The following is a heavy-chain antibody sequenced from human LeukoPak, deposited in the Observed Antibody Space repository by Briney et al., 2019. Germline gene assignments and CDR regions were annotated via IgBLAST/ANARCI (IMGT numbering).Heavy chain of an antibody. CDR2: IYYSGST. CDR3: ARDTAQVYGDYAIYYYGMDV. CDR1: GVSISSYY. D-gene: IGHD4-17*01. J-gene: IGHJ6*02. Sequence: PSETLSLTCTVSGVSISSYYWSWIRQPPGKGLEWIGYIYYSGSTNYNPSLKSRVTISVDTSKNQFSLKLSSVTAADTAVYYCARDTAQVYGDYAIYYYGMDVWGQGTTVTVSS. V-gene: IGHV4-59*01.